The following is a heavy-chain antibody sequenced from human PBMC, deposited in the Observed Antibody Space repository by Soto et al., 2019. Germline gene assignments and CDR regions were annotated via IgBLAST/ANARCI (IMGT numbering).Heavy chain of an antibody. Sequence: QVQLVQSGAEVKKPGSSVKVSCKASGGTFSSYAISWVRQAPGQGLEWMGGIIPIFGTANYAQQFQGRVTITEDESTSTAYMVMSSLRSEDTAVYYCARDGDRDYGMDVWGQGTTVTVSS. V-gene: IGHV1-69*12. CDR2: IIPIFGTA. CDR1: GGTFSSYA. D-gene: IGHD7-27*01. J-gene: IGHJ6*02. CDR3: ARDGDRDYGMDV.